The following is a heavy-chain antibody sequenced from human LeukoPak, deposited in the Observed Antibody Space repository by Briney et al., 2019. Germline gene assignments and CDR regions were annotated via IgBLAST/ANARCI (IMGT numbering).Heavy chain of an antibody. V-gene: IGHV5-51*01. D-gene: IGHD3-10*01. CDR3: ARPGGYYYGIDV. CDR2: IYHGDSDT. J-gene: IGHJ6*02. CDR1: GYIFTSYW. Sequence: AYLKISCQGSGYIFTSYWIGWARQLPGKGLEWMGIIYHGDSDTRYSPSFQGQVTISADKSISTAYLQWSSLKASDTAMYYCARPGGYYYGIDVWGQGTTFTVSS.